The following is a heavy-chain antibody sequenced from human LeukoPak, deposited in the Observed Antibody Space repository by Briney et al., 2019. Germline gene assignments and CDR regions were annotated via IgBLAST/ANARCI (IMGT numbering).Heavy chain of an antibody. CDR1: GGTFSSYA. D-gene: IGHD3-22*01. CDR3: ASSANYDSSGYWV. V-gene: IGHV1-69*05. Sequence: SVKVSCKASGGTFSSYAISWVRQAPGQGLEWMGGIIPIFGTGNYAQKFQGRVTITTDESTSTAYMELSSLRSEDTAVYYCASSANYDSSGYWVWGQGTLVTVSS. J-gene: IGHJ4*02. CDR2: IIPIFGTG.